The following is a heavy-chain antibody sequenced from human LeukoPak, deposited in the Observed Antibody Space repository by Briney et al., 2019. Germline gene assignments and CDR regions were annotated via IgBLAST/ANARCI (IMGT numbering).Heavy chain of an antibody. CDR2: INRSGRA. CDR1: GYSINSGYH. CDR3: ARHKIVITMLGVHRWFDP. Sequence: SETLSLTCTVSGYSINSGYHWGWIRQPPGKGLEWIGDINRSGRAVYNTSLKSRVIISVDTSKNQFSLKVNSVTAADTAVYYCARHKIVITMLGVHRWFDPWGQGTLVAVSS. V-gene: IGHV4-38-2*02. D-gene: IGHD3-3*01. J-gene: IGHJ5*02.